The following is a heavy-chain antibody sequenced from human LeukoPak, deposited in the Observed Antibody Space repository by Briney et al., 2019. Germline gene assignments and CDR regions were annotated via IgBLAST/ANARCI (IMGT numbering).Heavy chain of an antibody. J-gene: IGHJ4*02. V-gene: IGHV4-59*08. CDR2: IYYSGST. CDR1: GGSISSYY. Sequence: SETLSLTCTVSGGSISSYYWSWIRQPPGKGLEWIGYIYYSGSTNHNPSLKSRVTISVDTSKNQFSLKLSSVTAADTAVYYCATSRWQQPFDYWGQGTLVTVSS. CDR3: ATSRWQQPFDY. D-gene: IGHD5-24*01.